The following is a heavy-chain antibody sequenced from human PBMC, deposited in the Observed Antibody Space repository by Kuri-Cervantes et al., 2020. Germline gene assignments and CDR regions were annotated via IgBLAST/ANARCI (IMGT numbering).Heavy chain of an antibody. V-gene: IGHV3-30*02. CDR3: AKGFMGGPLGIFDS. D-gene: IGHD3-16*01. J-gene: IGHJ4*02. CDR1: GFTFSSYG. Sequence: GESLKISCAASGFTFSSYGMHWVRQAPGKGLEWVAFIQYGGSNKYYADSVKGRFTISRDNSKNTLYLQMNSLRVEDTAVYYCAKGFMGGPLGIFDSWGQGTLVTVSS. CDR2: IQYGGSNK.